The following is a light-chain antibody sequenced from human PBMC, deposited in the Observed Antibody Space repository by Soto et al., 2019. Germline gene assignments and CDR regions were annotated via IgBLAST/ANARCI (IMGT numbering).Light chain of an antibody. CDR3: GTWASSLSAVV. CDR1: SFNIENNY. J-gene: IGLJ2*01. V-gene: IGLV1-51*01. CDR2: DNN. Sequence: QSVLTQPPSVSAAPGQKVTISCSGSSFNIENNYVSWYQQLPGTAPKLLICDNNKRPSGIPDRFSGSKSGTSATLGITGLQTGDEADYYCGTWASSLSAVVFGGGTKLTVL.